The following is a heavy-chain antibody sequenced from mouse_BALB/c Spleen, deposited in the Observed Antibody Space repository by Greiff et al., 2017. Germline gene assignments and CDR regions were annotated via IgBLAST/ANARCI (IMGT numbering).Heavy chain of an antibody. CDR2: INSDGGST. D-gene: IGHD1-1*01. CDR1: EYEFPSHD. Sequence: EVQRVESGGGLVQPGESLKLSCESNEYEFPSHDMSWVRKTPEKRLELVAAINSDGGSTYYPDTMERRFIISRDNTKKTLYLEMSSLRSEDTAMYYCARGPYYYGSSYWFAYWGQGTLVTVSA. V-gene: IGHV5-2*01. J-gene: IGHJ3*01. CDR3: ARGPYYYGSSYWFAY.